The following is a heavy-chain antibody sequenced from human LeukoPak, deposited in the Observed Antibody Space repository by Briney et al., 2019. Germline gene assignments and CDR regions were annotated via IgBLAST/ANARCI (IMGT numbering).Heavy chain of an antibody. Sequence: PGRSLRLSCAASGFTFSSYAMHWVRQAPGKGLEWVAVISYDGSNKYYADSVKGRFTISRDNSKNTLYLQMNSLRAEGTAVYYCAKEGVRSGWYWGQGTLVTVSS. CDR3: AKEGVRSGWY. V-gene: IGHV3-30-3*01. J-gene: IGHJ4*02. CDR1: GFTFSSYA. CDR2: ISYDGSNK. D-gene: IGHD6-19*01.